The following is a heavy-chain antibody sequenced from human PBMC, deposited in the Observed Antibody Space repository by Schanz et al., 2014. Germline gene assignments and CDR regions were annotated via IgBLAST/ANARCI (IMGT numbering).Heavy chain of an antibody. V-gene: IGHV3-48*04. CDR1: GITFSDYA. J-gene: IGHJ6*02. CDR2: IKISGDV. CDR3: AKDRQNRVNRVGYYYGMDV. D-gene: IGHD3-16*01. Sequence: EVQLVESGGGLVQPGGSLRLSCAASGITFSDYAMSWVRQAPGKGLEWISYIKISGDVFYTDSVKGRFTISRDDAKNSLYLQMNSLRAEDTALYYCAKDRQNRVNRVGYYYGMDVWGQGTTVTVSS.